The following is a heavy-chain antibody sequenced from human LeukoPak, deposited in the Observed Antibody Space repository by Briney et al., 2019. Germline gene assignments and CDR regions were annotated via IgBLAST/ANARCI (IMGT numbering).Heavy chain of an antibody. CDR3: VKDGSGSYYTYYFDY. CDR2: ISYDGSNK. V-gene: IGHV3-30*18. J-gene: IGHJ4*02. D-gene: IGHD3-10*01. Sequence: RSLRLSCAASGFTFSSYGMHWVRQAPGKGLEWVAVISYDGSNKYYADSVKGRFTISRDNSKNTLYLQMSSLRAEDTAVYYCVKDGSGSYYTYYFDYWGQGTLVTVSS. CDR1: GFTFSSYG.